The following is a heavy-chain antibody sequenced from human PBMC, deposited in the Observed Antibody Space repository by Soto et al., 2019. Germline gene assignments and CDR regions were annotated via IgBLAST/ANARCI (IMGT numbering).Heavy chain of an antibody. CDR2: IWNDGIRK. J-gene: IGHJ4*02. Sequence: SCAASGFTFSKYGMHWVRQAPGKGLEWVALIWNDGIRKVYVDSVKGRFTISRDNSKNTLDLQMNNLRDEDTAVYYCARDDDNDANALDYWGPGTLVTVSS. V-gene: IGHV3-33*01. CDR1: GFTFSKYG. CDR3: ARDDDNDANALDY.